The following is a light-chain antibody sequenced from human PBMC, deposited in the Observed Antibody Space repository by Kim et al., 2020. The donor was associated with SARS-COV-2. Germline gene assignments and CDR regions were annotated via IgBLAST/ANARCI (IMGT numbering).Light chain of an antibody. V-gene: IGLV3-1*01. CDR3: QAWDSSTSLV. CDR1: NLGDKY. Sequence: VSPGQTASITCSGDNLGDKYACWYQQKPGQSPVLVIYQDSKRPSGIPERFSGSNSGNTATLTISGTQAMDEADYYCQAWDSSTSLVFGGGTQLTVL. J-gene: IGLJ3*02. CDR2: QDS.